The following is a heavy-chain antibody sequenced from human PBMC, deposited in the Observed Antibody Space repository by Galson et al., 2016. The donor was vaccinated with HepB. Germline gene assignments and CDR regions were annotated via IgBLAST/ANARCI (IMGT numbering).Heavy chain of an antibody. CDR3: AKDAYSRGDY. CDR1: GFTFSNYY. Sequence: SLRLSCAASGFTFSNYYMSWIRQSPGKRLEWVSYISNSGSYTKYADSVKGRFTISRDNAKNSLYLQMNSLRVEDTAMYYCAKDAYSRGDYWGQGTLVTVSS. D-gene: IGHD6-13*01. CDR2: ISNSGSYT. V-gene: IGHV3-11*05. J-gene: IGHJ4*02.